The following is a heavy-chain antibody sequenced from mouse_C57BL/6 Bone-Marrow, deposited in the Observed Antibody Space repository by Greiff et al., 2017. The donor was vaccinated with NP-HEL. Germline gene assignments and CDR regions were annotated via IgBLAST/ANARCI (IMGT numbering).Heavy chain of an antibody. CDR1: GYTFTDYY. D-gene: IGHD2-5*01. V-gene: IGHV1-26*01. J-gene: IGHJ3*01. CDR3: AKRDYSNYDWFAY. CDR2: INPNNGGT. Sequence: VQLKQSGPELVKPGASVKISCQASGYTFTDYYMNWVKQSHGKSLEWIGDINPNNGGTSYNQKFKGKATLTVDKSSSTAYMELRSLTSEDSAVYYCAKRDYSNYDWFAYWGQGTLVTVSA.